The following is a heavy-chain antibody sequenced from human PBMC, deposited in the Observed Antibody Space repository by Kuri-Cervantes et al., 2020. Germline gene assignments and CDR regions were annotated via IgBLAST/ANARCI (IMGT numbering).Heavy chain of an antibody. V-gene: IGHV3-30-3*01. J-gene: IGHJ4*02. Sequence: GESLKIFCAASGFTFSSYAMHWVRQAPGKGLEWVAVISYDGSNKYYADSVKGRFTISRDNSKNTLYLQMNSLRAEDTAVYYCARGVGDYSAGAGYWGQGTLVTVSS. CDR1: GFTFSSYA. CDR2: ISYDGSNK. CDR3: ARGVGDYSAGAGY. D-gene: IGHD4-17*01.